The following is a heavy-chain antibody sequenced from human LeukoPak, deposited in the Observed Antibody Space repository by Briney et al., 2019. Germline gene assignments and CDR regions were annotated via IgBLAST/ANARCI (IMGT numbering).Heavy chain of an antibody. D-gene: IGHD1-26*01. V-gene: IGHV3-30*03. CDR3: AGSGSYDY. Sequence: PGRSLRLSCAASGFTFSSYGMHWVRQAPGKGLEWVAVISYDGSNKYYADSVKGRFTISRDNSKNTLYLQMNSLRAEDTAVYYCAGSGSYDYWGQGTLVTVSS. CDR1: GFTFSSYG. J-gene: IGHJ4*02. CDR2: ISYDGSNK.